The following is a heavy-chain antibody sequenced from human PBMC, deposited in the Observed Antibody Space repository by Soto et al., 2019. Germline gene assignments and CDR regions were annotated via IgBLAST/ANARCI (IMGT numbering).Heavy chain of an antibody. CDR2: IYNSGST. V-gene: IGHV4-59*11. J-gene: IGHJ6*02. D-gene: IGHD3-10*01. CDR3: TRGFGAGMDV. Sequence: SEALSLTCTVSGASLSGRYWNWVRQPPGQGLEWIGNIYNSGSTKYNSSLKSRVIISLDTSKNQVSLSLNSVTATDTAVYYCTRGFGAGMDVWDQGTTVTVSS. CDR1: GASLSGRY.